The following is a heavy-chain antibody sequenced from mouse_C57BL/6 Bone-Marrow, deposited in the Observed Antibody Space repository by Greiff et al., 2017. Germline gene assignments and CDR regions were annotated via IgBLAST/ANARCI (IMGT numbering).Heavy chain of an antibody. J-gene: IGHJ2*01. CDR2: INSDGGST. CDR1: EYEFPSHD. CDR3: ARQMVTTRRYFDY. D-gene: IGHD2-1*01. V-gene: IGHV5-2*01. Sequence: EVTLVESGGGLVQPGESLKLSCESNEYEFPSHDMSWVRKTPEKRLELVAAINSDGGSTYYPATMERRFIISRDNTKKTLYLQMSSLRSEDTALYYCARQMVTTRRYFDYWGQGTTLTVSS.